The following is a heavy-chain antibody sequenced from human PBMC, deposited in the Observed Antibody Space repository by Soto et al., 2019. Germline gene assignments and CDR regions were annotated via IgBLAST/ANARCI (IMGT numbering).Heavy chain of an antibody. V-gene: IGHV3-23*01. CDR2: VSGSAGST. CDR1: GFTFSSYA. Sequence: EVQLLESGGGLVQPGGSLRLSCAASGFTFSSYAMSWVRQAPGKGLEWVSGVSGSAGSTYYADSVRGRFTISRDNSKNTLYLQMNSLRAEDTAVYYCAKDASSGITSFDLWGRGTLVTVSS. CDR3: AKDASSGITSFDL. J-gene: IGHJ2*01. D-gene: IGHD3-3*01.